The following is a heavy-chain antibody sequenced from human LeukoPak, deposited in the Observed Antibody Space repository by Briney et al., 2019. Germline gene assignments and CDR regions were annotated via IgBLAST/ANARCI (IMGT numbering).Heavy chain of an antibody. CDR2: IYYSGST. Sequence: PSETLSLTCIVSGGSISSYYWCCMRQPPGKGLERMGQIYYSGSTNYNPSLTSRVTISVDTSNNQFSLKLSSVTAADTAVYYCARHLPYCSSTSCPKSYYYYGMDVWGQGTTVTVSS. CDR1: GGSISSYY. V-gene: IGHV4-59*08. CDR3: ARHLPYCSSTSCPKSYYYYGMDV. J-gene: IGHJ6*02. D-gene: IGHD2-2*01.